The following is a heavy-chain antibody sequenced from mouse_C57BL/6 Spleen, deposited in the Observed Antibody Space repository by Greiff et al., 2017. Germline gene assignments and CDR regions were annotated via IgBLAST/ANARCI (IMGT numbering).Heavy chain of an antibody. D-gene: IGHD1-1*01. CDR1: GFSLTSYG. V-gene: IGHV2-2*01. CDR2: IWSGGST. Sequence: VKLVESGPGLVQPSQSLSITCTVSGFSLTSYGVHWVRQSPGKGLEWLGVIWSGGSTDYNAAFISRLGISKDNSKSQVFFKMNSLQADDTAIYYCARGGYGSSYEYFDVWGTGTTVTVSS. CDR3: ARGGYGSSYEYFDV. J-gene: IGHJ1*03.